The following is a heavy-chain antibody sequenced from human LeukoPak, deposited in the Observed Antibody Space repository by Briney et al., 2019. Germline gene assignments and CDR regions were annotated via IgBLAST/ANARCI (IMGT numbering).Heavy chain of an antibody. D-gene: IGHD2-15*01. Sequence: SETLSLTCTVSGGSISSSSYYWGWIRQPPGKGLEWIGSIYYSGSTYYNPSLKSRVTISVDTSKNQFSLKLSSVTAADTAVYYCARHGDPHYCSGGSCYGSYYFDYWGQGTLVTVSS. J-gene: IGHJ4*02. V-gene: IGHV4-39*01. CDR3: ARHGDPHYCSGGSCYGSYYFDY. CDR1: GGSISSSSYY. CDR2: IYYSGST.